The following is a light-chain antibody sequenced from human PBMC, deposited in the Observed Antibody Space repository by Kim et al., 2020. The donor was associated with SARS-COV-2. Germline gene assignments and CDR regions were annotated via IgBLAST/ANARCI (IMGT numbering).Light chain of an antibody. J-gene: IGLJ1*01. CDR2: QDT. CDR3: QAWDSTTYV. Sequence: SYELTQPPSVSVSPGQTASITCSGDKLGEKYTCWYQQKPGQSPMLVIYQDTKRPSGIPERFSGSNSGNTATLTISGTQTVDEADYYCQAWDSTTYVFGTGTKVTFL. V-gene: IGLV3-1*01. CDR1: KLGEKY.